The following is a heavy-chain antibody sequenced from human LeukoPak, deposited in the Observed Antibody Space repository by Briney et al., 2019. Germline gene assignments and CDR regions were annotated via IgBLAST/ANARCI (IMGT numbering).Heavy chain of an antibody. CDR2: INPSGGST. CDR1: GYTFTSYY. J-gene: IGHJ5*02. D-gene: IGHD3-22*01. Sequence: ASVKVSCKASGYTFTSYYMHWVRQAPGQGLEWMGIINPSGGSTSYAQKFQGRVTMTRDTSTSTVYMELSSLRSEDTAVYYCARGLPYYYDSSGYYHLDNWFDPWGQGTLVTVSS. V-gene: IGHV1-46*01. CDR3: ARGLPYYYDSSGYYHLDNWFDP.